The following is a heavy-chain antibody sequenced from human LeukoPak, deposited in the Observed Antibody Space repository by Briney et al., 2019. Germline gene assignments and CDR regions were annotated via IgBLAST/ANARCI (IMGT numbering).Heavy chain of an antibody. V-gene: IGHV1-8*03. Sequence: ASVKVSCKASGYTFTSYYINWVRQATGQGLEWMGWMNPNSGNTGYAQKFQGRVTITRNTSISTAYMELSSLRSEDTAVYYCARGLLRRITIFGVVIHYYFDYWGQGTLVTVSS. CDR2: MNPNSGNT. J-gene: IGHJ4*02. CDR3: ARGLLRRITIFGVVIHYYFDY. D-gene: IGHD3-3*01. CDR1: GYTFTSYY.